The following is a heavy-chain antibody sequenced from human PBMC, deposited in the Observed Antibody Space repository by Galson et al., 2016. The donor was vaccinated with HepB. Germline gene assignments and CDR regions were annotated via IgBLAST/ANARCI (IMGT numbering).Heavy chain of an antibody. Sequence: QSGAEVKKPGESLRISCTASGYNFRTYWVGWVRQVPGKALEWMGSIYPGDSDTRYRPSFQGRVTISADKSTTTAYLQWTTLRASDTATYYCARRKKLVESPFDSWGRGTMVTV. CDR3: ARRKKLVESPFDS. CDR1: GYNFRTYW. CDR2: IYPGDSDT. J-gene: IGHJ3*02. D-gene: IGHD6-13*01. V-gene: IGHV5-51*01.